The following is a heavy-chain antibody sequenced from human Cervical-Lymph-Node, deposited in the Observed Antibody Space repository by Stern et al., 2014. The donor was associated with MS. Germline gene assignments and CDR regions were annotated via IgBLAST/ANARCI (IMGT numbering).Heavy chain of an antibody. J-gene: IGHJ4*02. CDR3: AREDLNGADY. D-gene: IGHD1-26*01. CDR1: GGSMTSHY. V-gene: IGHV4-59*11. CDR2: VYHSGYT. Sequence: QVQLQESGPGLVRPSETLSLTCTVSGGSMTSHYWSWIRQPPGKGLEWIGCVYHSGYTNYNTPLKSRVTMSLDTSNNQFSLKLSSVTAADTAVYYCAREDLNGADYWGQGTLVTVSS.